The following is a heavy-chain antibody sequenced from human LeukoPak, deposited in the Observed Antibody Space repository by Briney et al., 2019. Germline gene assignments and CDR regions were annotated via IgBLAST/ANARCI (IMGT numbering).Heavy chain of an antibody. D-gene: IGHD3-22*01. J-gene: IGHJ5*01. V-gene: IGHV3-43*02. Sequence: PGGSLRLSCAAPSFSFDDYAIHWVRQAPGKGLEWVSLISGDGGSTFYADSVKGRFTISRDNSKNSLYLQMSSLRSEDTALYYCARESDSSGWYDSWGQGTLVTVSS. CDR3: ARESDSSGWYDS. CDR2: ISGDGGST. CDR1: SFSFDDYA.